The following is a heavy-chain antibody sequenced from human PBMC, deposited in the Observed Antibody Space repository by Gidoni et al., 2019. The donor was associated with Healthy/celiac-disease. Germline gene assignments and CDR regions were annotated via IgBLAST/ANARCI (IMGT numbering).Heavy chain of an antibody. CDR3: ARVGLDYYDSSGRNEGRLYYFDY. Sequence: QVQLQQWGAGLLKPSETLSLTCAVYGGSFSGYYWSWIRQPPGKGLEWIGEINHSGSTNYNPSLKSRVTISVDTSKNQFSLKLSSVTAADTAVYYCARVGLDYYDSSGRNEGRLYYFDYWGQGTLVTVSS. CDR2: INHSGST. J-gene: IGHJ4*02. D-gene: IGHD3-22*01. CDR1: GGSFSGYY. V-gene: IGHV4-34*01.